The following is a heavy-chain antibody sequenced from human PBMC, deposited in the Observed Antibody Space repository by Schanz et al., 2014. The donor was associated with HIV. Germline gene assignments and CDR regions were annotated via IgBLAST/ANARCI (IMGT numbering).Heavy chain of an antibody. CDR1: GFTFVNYA. V-gene: IGHV3-23*01. CDR3: AREYYSRNWNWFDP. D-gene: IGHD6-13*01. J-gene: IGHJ5*02. Sequence: EVQLLESGGGLVQPGGSLRLSCAASGFTFVNYAMNWVRQAPGKGLEWAAGIDGRGRSTSYADSVKGRFSISRDNSKNTLYLQMNTLRAEDTAVYYCAREYYSRNWNWFDPWGQGTLVTVSS. CDR2: IDGRGRST.